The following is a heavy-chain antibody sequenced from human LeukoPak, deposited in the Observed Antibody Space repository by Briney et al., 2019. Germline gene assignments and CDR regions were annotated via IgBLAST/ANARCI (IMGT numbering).Heavy chain of an antibody. CDR2: MNPRDDT. J-gene: IGHJ4*02. D-gene: IGHD6-13*01. CDR3: ARGGIAAGDTDDY. CDR1: GYTSSSPD. V-gene: IGHV1-8*01. Sequence: ASVKVSCKASGYTSSSPDINWVRQATGRGLEWLGWMNPRDDTGYAQRFQGRVTMTRNTSISTAYMELSSLRSEDTAVYYCARGGIAAGDTDDYWGQGTLVTVSS.